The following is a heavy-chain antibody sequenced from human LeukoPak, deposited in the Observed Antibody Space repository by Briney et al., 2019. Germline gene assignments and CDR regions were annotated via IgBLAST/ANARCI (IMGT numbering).Heavy chain of an antibody. CDR2: ISGSADRT. Sequence: GGSLRLSCAASGFTFSTYAMTWVRQAPGKGLQWVSAISGSADRTYSADSVKGRFTISRDNSKNTLSLQMNSLRAEDTAVYYCAKRPSSGWGGYFDYWGQGTLVTVSS. V-gene: IGHV3-23*01. CDR3: AKRPSSGWGGYFDY. D-gene: IGHD6-19*01. CDR1: GFTFSTYA. J-gene: IGHJ4*02.